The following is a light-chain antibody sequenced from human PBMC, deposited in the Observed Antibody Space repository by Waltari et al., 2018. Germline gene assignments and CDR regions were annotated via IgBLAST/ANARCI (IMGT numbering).Light chain of an antibody. V-gene: IGKV3-20*01. Sequence: EIVLTQSPGTLSLSPGERATLSCRASQTVVSSYLAWYQHKPGQAPRLLIYGASSRATGIPDRFSGSGSGTDFTLTISRLEPEDFAVYYGQQYDNSLTFGGGTTLTFGGGTKVEIK. CDR3: QQYDNSLTFGGGTTLT. CDR1: QTVVSSY. CDR2: GAS. J-gene: IGKJ4*01.